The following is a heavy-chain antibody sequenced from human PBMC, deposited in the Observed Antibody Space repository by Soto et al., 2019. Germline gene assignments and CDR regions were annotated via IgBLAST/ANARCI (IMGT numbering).Heavy chain of an antibody. J-gene: IGHJ4*02. CDR3: AKDKPGTTSFDY. V-gene: IGHV3-23*01. CDR2: ISDRGDTT. Sequence: GGSRRRSWAASGFTISSNAMYWVRQAPGKGLEWVSAISDRGDTTHYADSVKGRFTISRDTSKNTLYLQLNALRADDTAVYYCAKDKPGTTSFDYWGQGTLVTVSS. D-gene: IGHD1-1*01. CDR1: GFTISSNA.